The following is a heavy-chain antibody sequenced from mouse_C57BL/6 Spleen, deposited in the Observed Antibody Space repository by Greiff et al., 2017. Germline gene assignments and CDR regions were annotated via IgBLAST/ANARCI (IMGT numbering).Heavy chain of an antibody. J-gene: IGHJ1*03. CDR2: IWSGGST. D-gene: IGHD2-4*01. Sequence: QVQLKQSGPGLVQPSPSLSISCTVSGFSLTSYGVHWVRQSPGKGLEWLGVIWSGGSTDYNAAFITRLGIGKDNAKSQVIFKMNRLQADDTAIYYGARSAYDDEKENFDVWGTGTTVTVSS. V-gene: IGHV2-2*01. CDR3: ARSAYDDEKENFDV. CDR1: GFSLTSYG.